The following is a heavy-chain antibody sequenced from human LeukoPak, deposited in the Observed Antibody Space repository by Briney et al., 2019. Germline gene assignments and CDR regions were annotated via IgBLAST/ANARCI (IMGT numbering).Heavy chain of an antibody. D-gene: IGHD6-19*01. Sequence: ASVKVSCKASGYTFTGYYMHWVRQAPGQGLEWMGWINPNSGGTKYAQKFQGRVTMTRDTSINTAYMEVRRLTSDDTAVYYCARERGTLAVAGDAVDIWGQGTMVTVSS. CDR1: GYTFTGYY. CDR3: ARERGTLAVAGDAVDI. J-gene: IGHJ3*02. CDR2: INPNSGGT. V-gene: IGHV1-2*02.